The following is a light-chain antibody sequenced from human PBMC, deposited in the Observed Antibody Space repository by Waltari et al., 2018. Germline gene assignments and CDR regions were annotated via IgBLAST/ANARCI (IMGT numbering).Light chain of an antibody. CDR2: DVS. Sequence: CYQQHPGNAPKLMIYDVSKRPSGVSNRFSGSKSGTTASLTIAGLQAEDEADYYCSSYTSSSTGVFGGGTKLTVL. CDR3: SSYTSSSTGV. V-gene: IGLV2-14*04. J-gene: IGLJ3*02.